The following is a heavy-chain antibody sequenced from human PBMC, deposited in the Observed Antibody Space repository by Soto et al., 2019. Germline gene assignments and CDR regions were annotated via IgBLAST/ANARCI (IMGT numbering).Heavy chain of an antibody. D-gene: IGHD3-9*01. CDR3: AAMDYDILTGYYWDFDY. J-gene: IGHJ4*02. CDR1: GFTFSSYG. CDR2: ISYDGSNK. Sequence: GGSLRLSCAASGFTFSSYGMHWVRQAPGKGLEWVAVISYDGSNKYYADSVKGRFTISRDNSKKTLYLQMNSQRAEDTDEYYSAAMDYDILTGYYWDFDYWGQGTLVTVSS. V-gene: IGHV3-30*03.